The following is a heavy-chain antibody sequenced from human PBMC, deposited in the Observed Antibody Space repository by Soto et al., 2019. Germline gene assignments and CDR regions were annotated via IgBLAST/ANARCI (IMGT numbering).Heavy chain of an antibody. V-gene: IGHV4-34*01. CDR3: ARVHPRPGGWSPPPYYYYYMDV. CDR1: GGSFSGYY. D-gene: IGHD6-19*01. Sequence: PSETLSLTCAVYGGSFSGYYWSWIRQPPGKGLEWIGEINHSGSTNYNPSLKSRVTISVDTSKNLFSLKLSSVTAADTAVYYCARVHPRPGGWSPPPYYYYYMDVWGKGTTVTVSS. J-gene: IGHJ6*03. CDR2: INHSGST.